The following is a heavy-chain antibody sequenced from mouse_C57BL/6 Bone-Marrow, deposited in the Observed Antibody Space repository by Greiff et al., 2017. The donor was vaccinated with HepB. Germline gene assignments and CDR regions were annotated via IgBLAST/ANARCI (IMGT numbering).Heavy chain of an antibody. V-gene: IGHV5-12*01. CDR3: ARPVGYYAMDY. CDR2: ISNGGGST. Sequence: EVKLMESGGGLVQPGGSLKLSCAASGFTFSDYYMYWVRQTPEKRLEWVAYISNGGGSTYYPDTVKGRFTISRDNAKNTLYLQMSRLKSEDTAMYYCARPVGYYAMDYWGQGTSVTVSS. D-gene: IGHD1-1*01. J-gene: IGHJ4*01. CDR1: GFTFSDYY.